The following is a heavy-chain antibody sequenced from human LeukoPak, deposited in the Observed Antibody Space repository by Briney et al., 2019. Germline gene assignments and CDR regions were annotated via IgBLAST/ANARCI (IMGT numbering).Heavy chain of an antibody. V-gene: IGHV4-34*01. CDR3: ARGLIGSSWYEARLDY. CDR1: GGSFSGYY. Sequence: SETLSLTCAVYGGSFSGYYWSWIRQPPGKGLEWIGEINHSGSTNYDPSLKSRVTISVDTSKNQFSLKLSSVTAADTAVYYCARGLIGSSWYEARLDYWGQGTLVTVSS. D-gene: IGHD6-13*01. CDR2: INHSGST. J-gene: IGHJ4*02.